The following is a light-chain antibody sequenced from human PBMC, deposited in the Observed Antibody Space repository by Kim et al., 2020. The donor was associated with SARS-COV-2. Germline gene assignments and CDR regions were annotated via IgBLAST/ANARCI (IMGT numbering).Light chain of an antibody. Sequence: DIVMTQSPVILSVSPGERATLSCRASQSVSTNLAWYQQKPGQAPRLLIFDASTRATGIPPRFSGSGSGTAFPLPISSLQSEDFAIYYCQQYNHWPTFGGGTKVDIK. J-gene: IGKJ4*01. V-gene: IGKV3-15*01. CDR1: QSVSTN. CDR3: QQYNHWPT. CDR2: DAS.